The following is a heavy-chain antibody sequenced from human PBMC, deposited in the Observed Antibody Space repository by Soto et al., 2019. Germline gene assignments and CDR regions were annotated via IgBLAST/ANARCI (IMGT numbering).Heavy chain of an antibody. D-gene: IGHD6-6*01. CDR2: ISAYNGNT. V-gene: IGHV1-18*01. Sequence: RASVKVSCKASGYTFTSYGISWVRQAPGQGLEWMGWISAYNGNTNYAQKLQGRVTMTTDTSTSTAYMELRSLRSDDTAVYYCARDTLEYSSSSSAFDYWGQGTLVTVSS. J-gene: IGHJ4*02. CDR1: GYTFTSYG. CDR3: ARDTLEYSSSSSAFDY.